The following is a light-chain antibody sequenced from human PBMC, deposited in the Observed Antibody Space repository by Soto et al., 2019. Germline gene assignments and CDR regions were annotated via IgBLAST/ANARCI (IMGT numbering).Light chain of an antibody. CDR3: AAWDDSLSGWV. CDR1: SSDVGSYNL. CDR2: EGS. V-gene: IGLV2-23*01. Sequence: QSALTQPASVSGSPGQSITISCTGTSSDVGSYNLVSWYQQHPGKAPKLMIYEGSKRPSGVSNRFSGSKSGNTASLTISGLQAEDEADYSCAAWDDSLSGWVFGGGTKLTVL. J-gene: IGLJ3*02.